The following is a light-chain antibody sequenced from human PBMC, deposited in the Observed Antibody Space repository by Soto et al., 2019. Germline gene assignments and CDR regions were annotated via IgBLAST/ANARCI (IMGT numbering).Light chain of an antibody. CDR1: SSNIGSNT. CDR3: AAWDATLNGL. V-gene: IGLV1-44*01. CDR2: SNN. Sequence: QSVLTQPPSASGTPGQRVTISCSGSSSNIGSNTVNWYQQVPGTAPKLVIYSNNQRPTGVPDRFSGSKSGTSASLAISGLQSEDEADYYCAAWDATLNGLFGGGTKLTVL. J-gene: IGLJ2*01.